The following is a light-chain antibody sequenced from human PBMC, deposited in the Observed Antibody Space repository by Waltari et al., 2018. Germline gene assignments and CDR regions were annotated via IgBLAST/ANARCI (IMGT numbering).Light chain of an antibody. Sequence: EIVMTQSPATMSVSPGERATLSCRASQSLSNNLAWYQQKPGQAPRLLIYYASTRATGIPARFSGSGSGTEFTLTISSLQSEDVAVYYCQQYKNWPPLTFGGGTKVEIK. V-gene: IGKV3-15*01. CDR3: QQYKNWPPLT. J-gene: IGKJ4*01. CDR1: QSLSNN. CDR2: YAS.